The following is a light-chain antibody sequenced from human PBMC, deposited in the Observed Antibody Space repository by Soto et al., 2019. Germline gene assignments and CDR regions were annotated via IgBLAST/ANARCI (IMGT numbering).Light chain of an antibody. CDR3: CSYAGSTTSYV. V-gene: IGLV2-23*01. CDR1: SSDVGSYDL. J-gene: IGLJ1*01. CDR2: ENI. Sequence: QSVLTQPASVSGSHGQPNTISCTGTSSDVGSYDLVSWYQQLPCKDPKLIIYENIKRPSGVSNRYSPSKSGNTSSLTISGLQSEADADYYCCSYAGSTTSYVFGTGTKLTVL.